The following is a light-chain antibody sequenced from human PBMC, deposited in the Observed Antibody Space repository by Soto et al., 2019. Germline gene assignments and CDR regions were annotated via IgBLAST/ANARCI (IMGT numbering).Light chain of an antibody. V-gene: IGLV1-40*01. CDR3: QAYDSSLSGYV. Sequence: QSVLTQPPSVSGAPGQRVTISCTGSSSNIGAGYDVHWYQQLPGTAPKLLIYGNNNRPSGVPDRFSGSKSGTSASLAITGLQAEDEADYYCQAYDSSLSGYVFGTGTKLPVL. J-gene: IGLJ1*01. CDR1: SSNIGAGYD. CDR2: GNN.